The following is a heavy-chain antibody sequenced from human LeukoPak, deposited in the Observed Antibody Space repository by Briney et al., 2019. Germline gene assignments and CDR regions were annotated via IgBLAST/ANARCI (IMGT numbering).Heavy chain of an antibody. V-gene: IGHV4-61*02. CDR3: ARGVVTYHVPWDAFDI. J-gene: IGHJ3*02. CDR2: IYTSGST. CDR1: GGSISSGSYY. D-gene: IGHD3-3*01. Sequence: PSETLSLTCTVSGGSISSGSYYWSWIRQPAGKGLEWIGRIYTSGSTNYNPSLKSRVTISVDTSKNQFSLKLSSVTAADTAVYYCARGVVTYHVPWDAFDIWGQGTMVTVSS.